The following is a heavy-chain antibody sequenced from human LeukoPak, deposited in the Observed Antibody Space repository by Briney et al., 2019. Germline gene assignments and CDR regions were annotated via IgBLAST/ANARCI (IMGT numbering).Heavy chain of an antibody. D-gene: IGHD6-13*01. CDR3: ARVGGSSSWYFPSNY. CDR1: GYTFTSYG. V-gene: IGHV1-18*01. Sequence: ASVSVSCKASGYTFTSYGFCWVWQPPPPGKERVGMVSAYNGNTDYAQKLQGRVTMTTDTCTSTAYMELRSLRSDDTAVYYCARVGGSSSWYFPSNYWGQGTLVTVSS. J-gene: IGHJ4*02. CDR2: VSAYNGNT.